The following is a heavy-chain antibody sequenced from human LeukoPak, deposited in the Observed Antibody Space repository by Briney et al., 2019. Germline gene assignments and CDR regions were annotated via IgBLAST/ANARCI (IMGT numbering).Heavy chain of an antibody. Sequence: ASVKVSCKVSGYTLTELSMHWVRQAPGKGLEWMGGFDPEDGETIYAQKFQGRVTMTEDTSTDTAYMELSSLRSEDTAVYYCATHLITMIVVVPYAFDIWGQGTMVTVSS. CDR3: ATHLITMIVVVPYAFDI. CDR1: GYTLTELS. CDR2: FDPEDGET. J-gene: IGHJ3*02. D-gene: IGHD3-22*01. V-gene: IGHV1-24*01.